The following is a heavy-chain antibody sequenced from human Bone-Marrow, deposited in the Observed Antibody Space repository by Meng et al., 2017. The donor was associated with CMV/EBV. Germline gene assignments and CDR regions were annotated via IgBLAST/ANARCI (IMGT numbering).Heavy chain of an antibody. CDR3: ARRIQPYYFDY. D-gene: IGHD5-18*01. J-gene: IGHJ4*02. CDR1: GFTFSDYS. CDR2: ISYDGSNK. V-gene: IGHV3-30*04. Sequence: GGSLRLSCVASGFTFSDYSMNWVRQAPGKGLEWVAVISYDGSNKYYADSVKGRFTISRDNSKNTLYLQMNSLRAEDTAVYYCARRIQPYYFDYWGQGTLVTVSS.